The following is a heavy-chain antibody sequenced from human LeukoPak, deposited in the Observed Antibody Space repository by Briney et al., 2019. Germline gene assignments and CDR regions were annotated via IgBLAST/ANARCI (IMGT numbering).Heavy chain of an antibody. Sequence: GGSLRLSCAASGFTFSSYSMNWVRQAPGKGLEWVSSISSSSSYIYYADSVKGRFTISRGNAKNSLYLQMNSLRAEDTAVYYCARDSGRGWKLDYWGQGTLVTVSS. CDR3: ARDSGRGWKLDY. V-gene: IGHV3-21*01. J-gene: IGHJ4*02. CDR1: GFTFSSYS. CDR2: ISSSSSYI. D-gene: IGHD3-10*01.